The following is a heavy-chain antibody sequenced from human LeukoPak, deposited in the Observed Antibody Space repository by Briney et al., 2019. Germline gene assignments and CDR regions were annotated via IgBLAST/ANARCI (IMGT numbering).Heavy chain of an antibody. CDR3: ARAMTFHNWFNP. J-gene: IGHJ5*02. Sequence: SETLSLTCTVSGGSVNSGGSYWTWIRQPPGKGLEWIGYFYFSESTFYNPSLRSRVTISGDTSKNQLSLKLNSVTAADTAVYYCARAMTFHNWFNPWGQGTLVTVSS. CDR1: GGSVNSGGSY. CDR2: FYFSEST. D-gene: IGHD3/OR15-3a*01. V-gene: IGHV4-30-4*08.